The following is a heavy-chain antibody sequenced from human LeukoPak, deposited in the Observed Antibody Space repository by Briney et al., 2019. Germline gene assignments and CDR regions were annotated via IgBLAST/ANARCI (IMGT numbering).Heavy chain of an antibody. CDR1: GYTFTSHY. J-gene: IGHJ4*02. V-gene: IGHV1-46*01. CDR3: ARDSLQYYYDSSGYSHFDY. Sequence: ASVKVSCKASGYTFTSHYMHWVRQAPGQGLEWMGIINPSGGSTSYAQKFQGRVTMTRDTSTSTVYMELSSLRSEDTAVYYCARDSLQYYYDSSGYSHFDYWGQGTLVTVSS. CDR2: INPSGGST. D-gene: IGHD3-22*01.